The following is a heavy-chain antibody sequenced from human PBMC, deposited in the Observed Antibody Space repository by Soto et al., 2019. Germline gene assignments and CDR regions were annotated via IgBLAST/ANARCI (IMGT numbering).Heavy chain of an antibody. J-gene: IGHJ6*03. CDR3: AKDPQTLRFLEWLPPTYYYYYMDV. Sequence: GGSLRLSGAASGFTFSSYAMSWVRQAPGKGLEWVSAISGSGGSTYYADSVKGRFTISRDNSKNTLYLQMNSLRAEDTAVYYCAKDPQTLRFLEWLPPTYYYYYMDVWGKGTTVTVSS. D-gene: IGHD3-3*01. CDR2: ISGSGGST. V-gene: IGHV3-23*01. CDR1: GFTFSSYA.